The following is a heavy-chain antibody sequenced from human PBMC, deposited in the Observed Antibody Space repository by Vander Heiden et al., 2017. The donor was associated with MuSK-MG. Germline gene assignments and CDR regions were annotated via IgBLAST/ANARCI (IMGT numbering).Heavy chain of an antibody. CDR1: GFTFSSYS. CDR2: ISRSSSYI. J-gene: IGHJ4*02. CDR3: ARVDRGAIFGVVIGYFDY. D-gene: IGHD3-3*01. Sequence: EVQLVESGGGLVKPGGSLRLSCAAAGFTFSSYSRNWVRQAPGKGLDWVSSISRSSSYIYYADSVKGRFTISRDNAKNSLYLQMNSLRAEDTAVYYCARVDRGAIFGVVIGYFDYWGQGTLVTVSS. V-gene: IGHV3-21*01.